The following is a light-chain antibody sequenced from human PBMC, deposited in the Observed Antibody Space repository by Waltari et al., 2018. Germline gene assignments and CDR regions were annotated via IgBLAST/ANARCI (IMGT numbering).Light chain of an antibody. CDR2: KAS. CDR3: QQHKAYPYT. J-gene: IGKJ2*01. V-gene: IGKV1-5*03. Sequence: DIQMTQSPSTLSASVGDRVTITCRASQSISNYLAWYQQKPGKAPNLLIYKASVLERGVPSRFSGSGSGTDFTLTISSLQPDDFATYYCQQHKAYPYTFGQGPSWRSN. CDR1: QSISNY.